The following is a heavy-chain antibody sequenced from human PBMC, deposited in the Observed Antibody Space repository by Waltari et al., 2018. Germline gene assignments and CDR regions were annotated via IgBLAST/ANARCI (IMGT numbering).Heavy chain of an antibody. CDR3: ARGAAKAVAGTFWFDP. D-gene: IGHD6-19*01. Sequence: QVQLQQWGAGLLNPSETLSLMSGVSGVSLSGYYWRWIRQPPGKGLVWIGEAHDSGITNYNPSLKSRVSILLDTSKNQFSLKLTSVTAADVAVYYCARGAAKAVAGTFWFDPWGQGTPVTVSS. CDR2: AHDSGIT. V-gene: IGHV4-34*01. J-gene: IGHJ5*02. CDR1: GVSLSGYY.